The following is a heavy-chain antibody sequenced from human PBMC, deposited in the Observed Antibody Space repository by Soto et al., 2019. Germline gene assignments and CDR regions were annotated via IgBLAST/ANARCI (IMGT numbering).Heavy chain of an antibody. D-gene: IGHD1-26*01. V-gene: IGHV4-39*01. CDR3: ARHPSARKVGAVHDY. CDR1: GGPMSSSSYY. J-gene: IGHJ4*02. Sequence: PSQTLSLTCTVCGGPMSSSSYYLGWIRQPPGKGLEWIGSIYYSGSTYYNPSLKSRVTISVETSKNQFSLKLSSVTAADTAVYYCARHPSARKVGAVHDYWGQGTLVTVSS. CDR2: IYYSGST.